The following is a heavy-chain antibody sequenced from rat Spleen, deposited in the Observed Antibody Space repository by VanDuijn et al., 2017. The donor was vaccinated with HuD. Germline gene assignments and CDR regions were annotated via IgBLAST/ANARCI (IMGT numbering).Heavy chain of an antibody. Sequence: EVQLVESDGGLVQPGRSLKLSCAASGFTFSDYAMAWVRQAPKKGLEWVATIIYDGSSTFYRDSVKGRFTISRDNAKSTLYLQMDSLRSEDTATYYCVRLDYGGSYFDYWGQGVMVTVSS. CDR1: GFTFSDYA. CDR3: VRLDYGGSYFDY. V-gene: IGHV5-17*01. D-gene: IGHD1-11*01. CDR2: IIYDGSST. J-gene: IGHJ2*01.